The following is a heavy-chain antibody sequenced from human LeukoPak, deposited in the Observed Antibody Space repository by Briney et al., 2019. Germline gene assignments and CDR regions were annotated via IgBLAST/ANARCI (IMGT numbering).Heavy chain of an antibody. CDR1: GYTLTELS. Sequence: ASVKVSCKVSGYTLTELSMHWVRQAPGQGLEWMGWINTNTGNPTYAQGFTGRFVFSLDTSVSTAYLQISSLKAEDTAVYYCARHLVYYDSSGYYLGAFDIWGQGTMVTVSS. CDR3: ARHLVYYDSSGYYLGAFDI. CDR2: INTNTGNP. V-gene: IGHV7-4-1*02. J-gene: IGHJ3*02. D-gene: IGHD3-22*01.